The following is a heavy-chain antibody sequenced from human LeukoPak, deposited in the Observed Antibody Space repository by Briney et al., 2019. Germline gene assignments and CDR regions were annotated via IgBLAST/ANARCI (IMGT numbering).Heavy chain of an antibody. CDR1: GFTFSSYG. V-gene: IGHV3-30*02. Sequence: GGSLRLSCAASGFTFSSYGMHWVRQAPGKGLEWVAFIRYDGSNKYYADSVKGRFTISRDNSKNTLYLQMNNLRAEDTAVYYCAKDVPRYCSGGSCSTIDYWGQGTLVTVSS. CDR2: IRYDGSNK. J-gene: IGHJ4*02. D-gene: IGHD2-15*01. CDR3: AKDVPRYCSGGSCSTIDY.